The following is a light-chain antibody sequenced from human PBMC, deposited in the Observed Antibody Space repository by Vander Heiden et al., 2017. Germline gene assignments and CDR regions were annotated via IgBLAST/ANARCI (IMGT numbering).Light chain of an antibody. CDR3: AAWDDSLNGLVV. CDR1: SPNTGSTP. CDR2: RNN. V-gene: IGLV1-44*01. J-gene: IGLJ2*01. Sequence: QSVLTQPPSASGTPGPRVTLSCSGSSPNTGSTPVTWYQQRPGTAPKLIIYRNNQRPSGVPDRFSGSKSGTSASLAISGLQSEDEADYYCAAWDDSLNGLVVFGGGTKLTVL.